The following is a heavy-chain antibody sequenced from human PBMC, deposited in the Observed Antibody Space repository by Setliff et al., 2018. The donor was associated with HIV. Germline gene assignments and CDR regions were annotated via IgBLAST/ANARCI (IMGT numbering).Heavy chain of an antibody. V-gene: IGHV1-2*02. CDR1: GYPFTGYY. D-gene: IGHD2-2*01. J-gene: IGHJ3*02. CDR2: INPNSGGT. CDR3: ARAGGGATDQAFDI. Sequence: ASVKVSCKASGYPFTGYYMHWVRQAPGQGLEWMGWINPNSGGTTYAQEFQVRLTVTTDTSTGTLYMELSNLRSDASAVYYCARAGGGATDQAFDIWGQGTMVTVSS.